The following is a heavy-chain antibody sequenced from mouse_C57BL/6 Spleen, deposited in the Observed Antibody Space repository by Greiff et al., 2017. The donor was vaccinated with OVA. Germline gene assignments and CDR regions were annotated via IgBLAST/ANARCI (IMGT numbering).Heavy chain of an antibody. V-gene: IGHV1-72*01. CDR1: GYTFTSYW. CDR2: IDPTSGGT. D-gene: IGHD1-1*01. CDR3: ARLGDHYYGSSYVDY. J-gene: IGHJ2*01. Sequence: QVQLQQPGAELVKPGASVKLSCKASGYTFTSYWMHWVKQRPGRGLEWIGRIDPTSGGTKYNEKFKSKATLTVDKPSSTAYMQLSSMTSDDSAVDYCARLGDHYYGSSYVDYWGQGTTLTVSA.